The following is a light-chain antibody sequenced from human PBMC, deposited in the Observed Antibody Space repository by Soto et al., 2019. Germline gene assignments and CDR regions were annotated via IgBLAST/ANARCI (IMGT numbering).Light chain of an antibody. Sequence: QSVLTQPPSASGSPGQSVTICCTGTSSDVGAYNYVSWFQQHPGKAPKLMIYEVTKRPSGVPDRFFGSKSGNTASLTVSGLQAEDEADYYCSSYAGSNNLNVFGTGTKVTVL. CDR3: SSYAGSNNLNV. CDR1: SSDVGAYNY. V-gene: IGLV2-8*01. J-gene: IGLJ1*01. CDR2: EVT.